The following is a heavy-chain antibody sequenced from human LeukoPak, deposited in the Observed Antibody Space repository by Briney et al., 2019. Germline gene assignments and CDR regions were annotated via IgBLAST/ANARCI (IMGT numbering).Heavy chain of an antibody. CDR3: ARDLSGVTGYTYGRGIDY. J-gene: IGHJ4*02. CDR1: GFTFSSYW. V-gene: IGHV3-7*01. D-gene: IGHD5-18*01. CDR2: IKQDGSEK. Sequence: GGSLRLSCAASGFTFSSYWMSWVRQAPGKGLEWVSNIKQDGSEKYYVDSVKGRFTISRDNAKNSLYLQMNSLRAEDTAVYYCARDLSGVTGYTYGRGIDYWGQGTLVTVSS.